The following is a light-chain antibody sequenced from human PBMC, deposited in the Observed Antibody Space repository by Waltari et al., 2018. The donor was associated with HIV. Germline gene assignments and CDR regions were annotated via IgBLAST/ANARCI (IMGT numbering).Light chain of an antibody. V-gene: IGLV2-11*01. CDR3: CSYADNYTWV. J-gene: IGLJ3*02. CDR2: DVN. Sequence: QSALTQPRSMSGSPGQSVTISCTGTSSDVGGYNYVSWYQQHPGKAPKLMIFDVNKRPSGVPDRFSGSKSVNTASLTISGLQAEDEADYYCCSYADNYTWVFGGGTKLTVL. CDR1: SSDVGGYNY.